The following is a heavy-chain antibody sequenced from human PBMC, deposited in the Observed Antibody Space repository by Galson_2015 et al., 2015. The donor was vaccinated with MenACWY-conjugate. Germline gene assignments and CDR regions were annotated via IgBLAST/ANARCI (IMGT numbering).Heavy chain of an antibody. J-gene: IGHJ6*02. CDR2: IYPGDSDT. CDR3: ARHPYCSRTSCYYYGMDV. V-gene: IGHV5-51*01. Sequence: QSGAEVKRPGESLMISCKGSGCSFATYWIAWVRQMPGKGLEWMGIIYPGDSDTRYSPSFQGQVTISADKSINTAYLQWSSLKASDTAMYYCARHPYCSRTSCYYYGMDVWGQGTTVTVSS. D-gene: IGHD2-2*01. CDR1: GCSFATYW.